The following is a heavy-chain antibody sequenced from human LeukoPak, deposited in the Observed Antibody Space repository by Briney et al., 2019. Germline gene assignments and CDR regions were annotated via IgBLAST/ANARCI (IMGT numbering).Heavy chain of an antibody. J-gene: IGHJ5*02. D-gene: IGHD3-3*01. CDR3: ARDRGRRFLEWSNWFDP. CDR2: ISAYNGNT. V-gene: IGHV1-18*01. Sequence: ASVKVSCKASGYTFTSYGISWVRQAPGQGLEWMGWISAYNGNTNYAQKLQGRVTMTTDTSTSTAYMELSSLRSEDTAVYYCARDRGRRFLEWSNWFDPWGQGTLVTVSS. CDR1: GYTFTSYG.